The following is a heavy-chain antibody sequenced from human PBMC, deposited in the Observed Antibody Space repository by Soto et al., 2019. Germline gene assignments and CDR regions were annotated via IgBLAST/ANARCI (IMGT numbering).Heavy chain of an antibody. CDR1: GGTFSSYA. V-gene: IGHV1-69*06. D-gene: IGHD5-12*01. Sequence: SVKVSCKASGGTFSSYAISWVRQAPGQGLEWMGGIIPIFGTANYAQKFQGRVTITADKSTSTAYMELSSLRSEDTAVYYCARGEGGGYSGYDLPGFVYYYYGMDVWGQGTTVTVSS. CDR2: IIPIFGTA. CDR3: ARGEGGGYSGYDLPGFVYYYYGMDV. J-gene: IGHJ6*02.